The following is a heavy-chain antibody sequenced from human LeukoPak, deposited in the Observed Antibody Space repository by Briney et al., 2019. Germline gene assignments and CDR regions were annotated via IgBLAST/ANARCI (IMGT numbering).Heavy chain of an antibody. CDR1: GGSISSSSYY. CDR2: IYNSGST. Sequence: PSETLSLTCTVSGGSISSSSYYWGWIRQPPGKGLEWIGSIYNSGSTYYNPSLKSRVTISVDTSKNQFSLKLSSVTAADTAVYYCASLGGYTIMAADGDYGGQGTLVTVSS. D-gene: IGHD5-18*01. CDR3: ASLGGYTIMAADGDY. V-gene: IGHV4-39*01. J-gene: IGHJ4*02.